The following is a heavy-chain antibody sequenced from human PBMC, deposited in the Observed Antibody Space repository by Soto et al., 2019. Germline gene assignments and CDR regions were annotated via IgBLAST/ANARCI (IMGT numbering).Heavy chain of an antibody. V-gene: IGHV1-69*13. D-gene: IGHD1-26*01. CDR2: IIPIFGTA. J-gene: IGHJ4*02. CDR1: GGTFSSYA. CDR3: ARASKATTAPDY. Sequence: ASVKVSCKASGGTFSSYAISWVRQAPGQGLEWMGGIIPIFGTANYAQKFQGRVTITADESTSTAYMELSSLRSEDTAVYYCARASKATTAPDYWGQGTLVTVSS.